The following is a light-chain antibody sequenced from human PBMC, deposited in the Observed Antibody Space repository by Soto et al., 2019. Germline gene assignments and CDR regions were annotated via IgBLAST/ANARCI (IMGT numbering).Light chain of an antibody. CDR3: QQRSNWPT. CDR2: GAS. V-gene: IGKV3-15*01. J-gene: IGKJ5*01. Sequence: EIVMTQSPGTLSVSPGERVTLSCRASQSVGNNLAWHQQKPGQAPRLLIYGASTRATGFPARFSGSGSGTEFTLTISSLQSEDFAIYYCQQRSNWPTFGQGTRLEIK. CDR1: QSVGNN.